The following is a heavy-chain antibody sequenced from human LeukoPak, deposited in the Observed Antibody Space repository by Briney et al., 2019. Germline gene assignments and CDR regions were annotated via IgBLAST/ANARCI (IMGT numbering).Heavy chain of an antibody. Sequence: GGSQSLSCAVSGFTFDHYRMRWLRHARGKGVEWVSVINWMGGSTGYADSVKGRFTISRDNSKNSLYLQMNSLRAEDTALYYCARGQDYGDYGPFDYWGQGTLVTVSS. CDR1: GFTFDHYR. D-gene: IGHD4-17*01. CDR3: ARGQDYGDYGPFDY. J-gene: IGHJ4*02. CDR2: INWMGGST. V-gene: IGHV3-20*04.